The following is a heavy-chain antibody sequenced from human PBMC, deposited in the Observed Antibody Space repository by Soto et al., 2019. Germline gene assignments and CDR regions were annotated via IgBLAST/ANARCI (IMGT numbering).Heavy chain of an antibody. D-gene: IGHD3-9*01. J-gene: IGHJ4*02. V-gene: IGHV4-59*01. Sequence: SETLSLTCTVSRGSISSYYWSWIRLPPGKRQEWIGYIYYSGSTNYNPSIKSRVTISVDTSKNQFSLKLSSVTAADTAVYYCARDSLYYDILTGYRSYYFDYWGQGTLVTVSS. CDR3: ARDSLYYDILTGYRSYYFDY. CDR1: RGSISSYY. CDR2: IYYSGST.